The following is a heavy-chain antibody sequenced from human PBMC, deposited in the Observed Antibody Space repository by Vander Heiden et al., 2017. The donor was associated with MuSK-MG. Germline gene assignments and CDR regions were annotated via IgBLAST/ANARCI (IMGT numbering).Heavy chain of an antibody. CDR2: ISGSGCST. CDR3: ARAYYYGSGSPNWFDP. D-gene: IGHD3-10*01. Sequence: VQLLESGRGLVPPGGSLSLPSAPLGSPSTSDAMSWVRQAPGKGLELLSAISGSGCSTYTADSVKGRFTIARDNSKNTLYLQMNSLRAEDTAVYYCARAYYYGSGSPNWFDPWGQGTLVTVSS. V-gene: IGHV3-23*01. J-gene: IGHJ5*02. CDR1: GSPSTSDA.